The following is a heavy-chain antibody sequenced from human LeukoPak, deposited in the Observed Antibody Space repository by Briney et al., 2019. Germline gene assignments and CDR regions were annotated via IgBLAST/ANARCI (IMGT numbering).Heavy chain of an antibody. CDR1: GGSISSYY. CDR3: ARLGYCSGGSCYSHYYYYVMDV. V-gene: IGHV4-59*01. J-gene: IGHJ6*04. Sequence: PSETLSLTCTVSGGSISSYYWSWIREPPVKGLEWIGYSYYSGSTNYNPCLKSRVTISVDTSKNQFSLKLSFVTAADTAVYYCARLGYCSGGSCYSHYYYYVMDVWGKGTTVTVSS. D-gene: IGHD2-15*01. CDR2: SYYSGST.